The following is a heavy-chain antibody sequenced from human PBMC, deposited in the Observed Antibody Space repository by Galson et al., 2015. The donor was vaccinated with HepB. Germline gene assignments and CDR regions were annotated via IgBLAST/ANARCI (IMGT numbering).Heavy chain of an antibody. CDR2: IDWDDDK. V-gene: IGHV2-70*11. J-gene: IGHJ6*02. D-gene: IGHD5-18*01. CDR1: GFSLSTSGMC. Sequence: PALVKPTQTLTLTCTFSGFSLSTSGMCVSWIRQPPGKALEWLARIDWDDDKYYSTSLKTRLTISKDTSKNQVVLTMTNMDPVDTATYYCARTLYSYGPEDSYYYYYGMDVWGQGTTVTVSS. CDR3: ARTLYSYGPEDSYYYYYGMDV.